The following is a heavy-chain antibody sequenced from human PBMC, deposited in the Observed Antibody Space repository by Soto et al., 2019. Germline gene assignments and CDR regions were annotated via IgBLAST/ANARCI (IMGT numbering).Heavy chain of an antibody. CDR3: ARVIGGLYSFDY. V-gene: IGHV1-3*01. CDR1: GYTFTSYA. CDR2: INAGNGNT. Sequence: QVQLVQSGAEVKKPGASVKVSCKASGYTFTSYAMHWVRQAPGQRLEWMGWINAGNGNTKYSQKFQGRVTITRDTSASTAYMELSSLRSEDTAVYYCARVIGGLYSFDYWGQGTLVTVSS. D-gene: IGHD3-16*01. J-gene: IGHJ4*02.